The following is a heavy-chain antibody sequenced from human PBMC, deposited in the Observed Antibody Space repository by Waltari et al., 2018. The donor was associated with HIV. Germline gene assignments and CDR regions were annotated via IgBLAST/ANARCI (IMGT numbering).Heavy chain of an antibody. CDR1: GGSISSGSYY. Sequence: QVQLQESGPGLVKPSQTLSLTCTVSGGSISSGSYYWSWIRQPAGKGLEWIGRIYTSGSTNYNPSLKSRVTISVDTSKNQFSLKLSSVTAADTAVYYCARRYYYDSSGYSSWYFDLWGRGTLVTVSS. J-gene: IGHJ2*01. D-gene: IGHD3-22*01. CDR3: ARRYYYDSSGYSSWYFDL. V-gene: IGHV4-61*02. CDR2: IYTSGST.